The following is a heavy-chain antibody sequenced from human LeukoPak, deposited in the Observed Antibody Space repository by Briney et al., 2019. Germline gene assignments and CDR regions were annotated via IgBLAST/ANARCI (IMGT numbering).Heavy chain of an antibody. D-gene: IGHD2-2*01. CDR3: ARGSSGVVVPAAMGY. Sequence: SVKVSCKASGGTFSSYAISWVRQAPGQGLEWMGGIIPIFGTANYAQKFQGRVTITTDESTSTAYMELSSLRSEDTAVYYCARGSSGVVVPAAMGYWGQGTLVTVSS. CDR1: GGTFSSYA. J-gene: IGHJ4*02. V-gene: IGHV1-69*05. CDR2: IIPIFGTA.